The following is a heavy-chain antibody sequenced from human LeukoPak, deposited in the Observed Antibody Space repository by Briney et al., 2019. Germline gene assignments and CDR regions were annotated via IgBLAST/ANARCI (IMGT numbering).Heavy chain of an antibody. CDR2: IKKDGSEK. Sequence: PGGSLRLSCTASGFIFSGSWMAWIRQAPGKGLEWVAIIKKDGSEKYYVDSMKGRFTISRDNSKNTLYLQMNSLRAEDTAVYYCAKDLSSSWYHFDYWGQGTLVTVSS. CDR1: GFIFSGSW. D-gene: IGHD6-13*01. V-gene: IGHV3-7*03. J-gene: IGHJ4*02. CDR3: AKDLSSSWYHFDY.